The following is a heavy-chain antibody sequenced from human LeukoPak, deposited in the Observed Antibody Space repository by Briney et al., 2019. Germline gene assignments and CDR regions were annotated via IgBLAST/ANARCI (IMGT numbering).Heavy chain of an antibody. D-gene: IGHD3-10*01. V-gene: IGHV1-18*01. Sequence: ASVKVSCKASGYTFTSYGISWVRQAPGQGLEWMGWISAYNGNTNYAQKLQGRVTMTTDTSTSTAYMELRSLRSDDTAVYYCARRELYYGSGSYYGHLDYWGQGTLVTVSS. CDR1: GYTFTSYG. CDR3: ARRELYYGSGSYYGHLDY. CDR2: ISAYNGNT. J-gene: IGHJ4*02.